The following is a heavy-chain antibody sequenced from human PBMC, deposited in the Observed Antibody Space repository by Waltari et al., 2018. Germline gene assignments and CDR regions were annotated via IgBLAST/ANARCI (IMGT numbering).Heavy chain of an antibody. Sequence: QVQLVESGGGVVQPGGSLRLSCAASVFTFSRYDMHWVRQAPGKGLEWVAYIRYDGSNKYYTDSVKGRFTISRDNSKNTLYLQMNSLRSEDTAVYYCAKGPSAKTLDDWGQGTLVTVSS. J-gene: IGHJ4*02. CDR2: IRYDGSNK. V-gene: IGHV3-30*02. CDR1: VFTFSRYD. CDR3: AKGPSAKTLDD. D-gene: IGHD2-2*01.